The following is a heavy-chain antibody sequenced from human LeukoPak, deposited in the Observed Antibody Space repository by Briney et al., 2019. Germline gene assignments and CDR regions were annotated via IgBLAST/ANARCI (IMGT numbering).Heavy chain of an antibody. J-gene: IGHJ3*02. V-gene: IGHV7-4-1*02. CDR2: INTNTGNP. D-gene: IGHD4-17*01. Sequence: GASVKVSCKASGYTFTSYAMNWVRQAPGRGLEWMGWINTNTGNPTYAQGSTGRFVFSLDTSVSTAYLQISSLKAEDTAVYYCARLVRLRPDAFDIWGQGTMVTVSS. CDR1: GYTFTSYA. CDR3: ARLVRLRPDAFDI.